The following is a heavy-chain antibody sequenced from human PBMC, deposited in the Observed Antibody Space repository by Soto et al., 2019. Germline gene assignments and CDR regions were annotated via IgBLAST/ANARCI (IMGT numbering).Heavy chain of an antibody. CDR3: ARWGTTGGFDL. V-gene: IGHV3-30*19. Sequence: QVQLVESGGGVVQPGTSLRLSCAASGFRFKSFVMHWVRQAPGKGREWVAFTSYDGNNKDYGDSVKGRFTVSRDNSQNTLHLQMDFLRPEDTALYYCARWGTTGGFDLWGQGTLVSGSS. J-gene: IGHJ4*02. D-gene: IGHD3-16*01. CDR2: TSYDGNNK. CDR1: GFRFKSFV.